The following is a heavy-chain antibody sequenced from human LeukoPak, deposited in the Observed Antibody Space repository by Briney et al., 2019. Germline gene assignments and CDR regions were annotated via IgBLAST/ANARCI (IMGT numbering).Heavy chain of an antibody. V-gene: IGHV4-59*08. CDR2: LYDSGST. Sequence: PSETLSLTCAVSGYSISSSYYWSWIRQPPGKGVEWIGFLYDSGSTNYNPSLKSRVTISVDTSKNQFSLNLSSVTAADTAVYYCAKHGGSWTFDYWGQGTLVTVSS. D-gene: IGHD6-13*01. CDR3: AKHGGSWTFDY. J-gene: IGHJ4*02. CDR1: GYSISSSYY.